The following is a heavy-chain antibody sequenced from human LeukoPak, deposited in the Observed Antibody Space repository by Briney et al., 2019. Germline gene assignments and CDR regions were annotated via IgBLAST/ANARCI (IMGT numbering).Heavy chain of an antibody. Sequence: SETLSLTCAVSGYSITSGYYWAWIRQPPGKGLEWIGNIYHSGSTYYNPSLKSRVTVPVDTSKNQFSLKLSSVTAADTAVYYCARRYSNYFFGYWGQGTLVTVSS. J-gene: IGHJ4*02. CDR3: ARRYSNYFFGY. CDR2: IYHSGST. D-gene: IGHD4-11*01. CDR1: GYSITSGYY. V-gene: IGHV4-38-2*01.